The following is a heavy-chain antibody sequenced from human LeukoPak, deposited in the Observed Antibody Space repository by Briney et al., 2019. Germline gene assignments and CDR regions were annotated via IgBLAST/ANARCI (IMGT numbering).Heavy chain of an antibody. CDR2: IDGTSSVT. D-gene: IGHD2-15*01. V-gene: IGHV3-11*03. Sequence: GGSLRLSCAASGFTFSDYYMTWIRQAPGRGLEWISYIDGTSSVTKYADSLKGRFTISRDNAKSSLYLLINSLRAEDTAIYCCARRGTTYCTVDSCHPNWFDPWGQGTLVTVSS. CDR3: ARRGTTYCTVDSCHPNWFDP. CDR1: GFTFSDYY. J-gene: IGHJ5*02.